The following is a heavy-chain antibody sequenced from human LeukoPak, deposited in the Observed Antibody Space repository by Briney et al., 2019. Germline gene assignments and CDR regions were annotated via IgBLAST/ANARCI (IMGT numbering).Heavy chain of an antibody. CDR3: ARDSYMVRGVIIAPPFDY. V-gene: IGHV3-48*01. D-gene: IGHD3-10*01. Sequence: GGSLRLSCAASGFTFVGYGMNWVRQAPGKGLEWVSYISSSSSTIYYAYSVKGRFTLSRDNAKNSLYLQMNSLRAEDTAVYYCARDSYMVRGVIIAPPFDYWGQGTLVTVSS. CDR2: ISSSSSTI. J-gene: IGHJ4*02. CDR1: GFTFVGYG.